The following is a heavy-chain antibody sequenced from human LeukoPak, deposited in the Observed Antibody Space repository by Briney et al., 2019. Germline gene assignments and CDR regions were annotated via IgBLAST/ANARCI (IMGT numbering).Heavy chain of an antibody. J-gene: IGHJ6*03. CDR2: IYYSGST. V-gene: IGHV4-59*01. CDR1: GGSISSYY. Sequence: SETLSLTCTVSGGSISSYYWSWIRQPPGKGLEWIGYIYYSGSTNYNPSLKSRVTISVDTSKNQFSLKLSSVTAADTTVYYCAGGRRDSGSYGSFVYYYYYYMDVWGKGTTVTVSS. CDR3: AGGRRDSGSYGSFVYYYYYYMDV. D-gene: IGHD3-10*01.